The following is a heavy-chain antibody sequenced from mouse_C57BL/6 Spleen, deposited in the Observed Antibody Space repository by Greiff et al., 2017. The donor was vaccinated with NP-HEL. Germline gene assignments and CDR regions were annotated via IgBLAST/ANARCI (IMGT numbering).Heavy chain of an antibody. Sequence: QVQLQQSGPELVKPGASVKISCKASGYAFSSSWMNWVKQRPGKGLEWIGRIYPGDGDTNYNGKFKGKATLTADKSSSTAYMQLSSLTSEDSAVYFCARWVLRVAMDYWGQGTSVTVSS. CDR2: IYPGDGDT. CDR1: GYAFSSSW. J-gene: IGHJ4*01. D-gene: IGHD2-3*01. V-gene: IGHV1-82*01. CDR3: ARWVLRVAMDY.